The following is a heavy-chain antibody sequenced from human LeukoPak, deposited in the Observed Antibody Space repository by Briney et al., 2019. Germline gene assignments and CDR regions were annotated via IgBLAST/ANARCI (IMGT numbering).Heavy chain of an antibody. J-gene: IGHJ6*03. D-gene: IGHD6-13*01. CDR1: GFTFSSYA. CDR2: ISGSGGST. CDR3: AKRESSSWYGTSGYYYYMDV. Sequence: PGGSLRLSCAASGFTFSSYAMSWVRQAPGKGLEWVSAISGSGGSTYYADSVKGRFTISRDNSKNTLYLQMNSLRAEDTAVYYCAKRESSSWYGTSGYYYYMDVWGKGTTVTVSS. V-gene: IGHV3-23*01.